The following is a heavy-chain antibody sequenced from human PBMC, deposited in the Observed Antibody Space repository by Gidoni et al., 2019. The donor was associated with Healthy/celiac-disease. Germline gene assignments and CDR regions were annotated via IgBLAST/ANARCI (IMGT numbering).Heavy chain of an antibody. CDR3: ARDGSTVKGYYYYGMDV. CDR1: GYTFPSYA. D-gene: IGHD4-17*01. J-gene: IGHJ6*02. CDR2: INAGTGNT. Sequence: QVQLVQSGAEVNKPGASVKVSCKASGYTFPSYALHWVRQAPGQRLEWMGWINAGTGNTKYAQKFQGRVTITRDTSASTAYMELSSLRSEDTAVYYGARDGSTVKGYYYYGMDVWGQGTTVTVSS. V-gene: IGHV1-3*01.